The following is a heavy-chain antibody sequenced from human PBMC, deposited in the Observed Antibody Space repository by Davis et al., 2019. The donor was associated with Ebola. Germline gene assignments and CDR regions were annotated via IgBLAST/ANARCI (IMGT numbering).Heavy chain of an antibody. CDR1: GFTFDDYA. J-gene: IGHJ4*02. V-gene: IGHV3-9*01. CDR2: ISWNSGSI. Sequence: SLKISCAASGFTFDDYAMHWVRQAPGKGLEWVSGISWNSGSIGYADSVKGRFTISRDNAKNSLYLQMKRLRAEDTALYYCAKDASGWELLHYFDYWGQGTLVTVSS. D-gene: IGHD1-26*01. CDR3: AKDASGWELLHYFDY.